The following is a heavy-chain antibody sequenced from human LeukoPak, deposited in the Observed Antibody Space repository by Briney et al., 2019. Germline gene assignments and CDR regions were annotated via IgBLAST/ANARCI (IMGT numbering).Heavy chain of an antibody. V-gene: IGHV1-69*05. CDR2: IIPIFGTA. CDR1: GDTFSSYA. D-gene: IGHD2-15*01. J-gene: IGHJ1*01. CDR3: ARGYCSGGSCYPPPEYFQH. Sequence: GASVKVSCKAAGDTFSSYAISWVRQAPGQRLEWMGRIIPIFGTANYAQKFQGRVTITTDESTSTAYMELSSLRSEDTAVYYCARGYCSGGSCYPPPEYFQHWDQGTLVTVSS.